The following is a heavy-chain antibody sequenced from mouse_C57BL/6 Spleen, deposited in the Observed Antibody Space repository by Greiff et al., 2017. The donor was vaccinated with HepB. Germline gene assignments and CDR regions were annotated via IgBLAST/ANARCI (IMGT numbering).Heavy chain of an antibody. CDR1: GYTFTDYN. CDR2: INPNNGGT. D-gene: IGHD1-1*01. J-gene: IGHJ4*01. CDR3: ASLITTRGYYAMDY. Sequence: EVQLQQSGPELVKPGASVKIPCKASGYTFTDYNMDWVKQSHGKSLEWIGDINPNNGGTIYNQKFKGKATLTVDKSSSTAYMELRSLTSEDTAVYYCASLITTRGYYAMDYWGQGTSVTVSS. V-gene: IGHV1-18*01.